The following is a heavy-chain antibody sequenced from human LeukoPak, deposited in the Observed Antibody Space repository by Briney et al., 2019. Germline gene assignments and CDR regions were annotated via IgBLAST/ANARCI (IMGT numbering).Heavy chain of an antibody. CDR3: AKRWGITGTTYFDL. J-gene: IGHJ2*01. Sequence: GGSLRLSCAASGFTFSSYAMSWVRQAPGKGLEWVSAISGSGGTTYYADSVKGRFTISRDSSKNTLYVQMNSLRAEDTAVYYCAKRWGITGTTYFDLWGRGTLVTVSS. CDR1: GFTFSSYA. V-gene: IGHV3-23*01. D-gene: IGHD1-20*01. CDR2: ISGSGGTT.